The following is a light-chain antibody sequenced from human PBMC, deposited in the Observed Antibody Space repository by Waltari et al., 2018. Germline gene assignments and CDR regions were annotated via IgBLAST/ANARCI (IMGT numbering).Light chain of an antibody. CDR3: MQGTHWPWT. J-gene: IGKJ1*01. V-gene: IGKV2-30*02. CDR2: RVS. Sequence: DVVMTQSPLSLPVNLGQPASISCRSSQSLVHSDGNTYLNWCQQRPGQSPRRLFYRVSKRDSGVPDRFSGSGSGTDFTLKISRVEAEDVGVYYCMQGTHWPWTFGQGTKVEIK. CDR1: QSLVHSDGNTY.